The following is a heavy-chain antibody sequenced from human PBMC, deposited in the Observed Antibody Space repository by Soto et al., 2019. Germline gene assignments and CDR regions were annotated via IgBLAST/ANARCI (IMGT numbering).Heavy chain of an antibody. D-gene: IGHD1-1*01. Sequence: DVQLVEAGGGLIQPWECLRLSCAASGFTIGGKEYVAGVRQARGKCLEWVSALYDLDGSFYAASVKGRFTTSSDSSKTTVYLRMNDLRPDDTAVYYCATWHEREHAYDVWGQGTTVTVSS. J-gene: IGHJ3*01. CDR3: ATWHEREHAYDV. V-gene: IGHV3-53*01. CDR2: LYDLDGS. CDR1: GFTIGGKEY.